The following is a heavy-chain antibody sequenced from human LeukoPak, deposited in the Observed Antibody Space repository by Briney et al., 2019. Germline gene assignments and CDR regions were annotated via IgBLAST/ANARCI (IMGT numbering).Heavy chain of an antibody. Sequence: ASVRVSCTASGYTFTGYYMHWVRQAPGQGLEWMGWINPNSGGTNYAQKFQGRVTMTRDTSISTAYMELSRLRSDDTAVYYCARVPVAGTTYNWFDPWGQGTLVTVSS. CDR2: INPNSGGT. J-gene: IGHJ5*02. CDR3: ARVPVAGTTYNWFDP. CDR1: GYTFTGYY. V-gene: IGHV1-2*02. D-gene: IGHD6-19*01.